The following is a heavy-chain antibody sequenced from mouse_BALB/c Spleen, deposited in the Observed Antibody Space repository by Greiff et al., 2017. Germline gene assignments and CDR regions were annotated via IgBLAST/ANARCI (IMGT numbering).Heavy chain of an antibody. CDR2: INSNGGST. V-gene: IGHV5-6-3*01. J-gene: IGHJ4*01. CDR1: GFTFSSYG. CDR3: ARPYGNFYAMDY. Sequence: VQLKESGGGLVQPGGSLKLSCAASGFTFSSYGMSWVRQTPDKRLELVATINSNGGSTYYPDSVKGRFTISRDNAKNTLYLQMSSLKSEDTAMYYCARPYGNFYAMDYWGQGTSVTVSS. D-gene: IGHD2-10*02.